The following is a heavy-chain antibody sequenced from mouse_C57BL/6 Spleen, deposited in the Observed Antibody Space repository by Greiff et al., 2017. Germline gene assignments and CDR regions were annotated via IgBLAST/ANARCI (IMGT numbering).Heavy chain of an antibody. V-gene: IGHV5-9*01. Sequence: DVKLVESGGGLVKPGGSLKLSCAASGFTFSSYTMSWVRQTPEKRLEWVATISGGGGNTYYPDSVKGRVTISRDNAKNTLYLQMSSLRSEDTALYYCARRMCDTTVVEGYYFDYWGRGTTLTVSS. J-gene: IGHJ2*01. CDR3: ARRMCDTTVVEGYYFDY. CDR2: ISGGGGNT. CDR1: GFTFSSYT. D-gene: IGHD1-1*01.